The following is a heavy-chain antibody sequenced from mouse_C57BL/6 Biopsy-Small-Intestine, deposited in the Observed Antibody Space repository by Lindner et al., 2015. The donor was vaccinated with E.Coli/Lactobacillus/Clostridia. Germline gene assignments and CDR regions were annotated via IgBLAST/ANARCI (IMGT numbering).Heavy chain of an antibody. Sequence: SVKVSCKASGYTFTTNAMHWVRQAPGQRLEWMGWINIGNGNTIYSQKFQGRVTINRDTSANTAYMELSSLRSEDTAVYHCARDGGNTATHDYWGQGTLVTVSS. CDR1: GYTFTTNA. CDR2: INIGNGNT. J-gene: IGHJ4*01. D-gene: IGHD6-1*01. CDR3: ARDGGNTATHDY. V-gene: IGHV1-66*01.